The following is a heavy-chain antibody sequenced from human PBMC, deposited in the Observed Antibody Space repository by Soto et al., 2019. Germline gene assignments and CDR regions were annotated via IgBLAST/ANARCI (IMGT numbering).Heavy chain of an antibody. D-gene: IGHD1-1*01. Sequence: GGSLRLSCAASGIVFSNYWMTWVRQAPGKGLEWVANIKPDGSDEYYVESVKGRFTISRDNSKSALYLQMNSLRAEDTALYFCARDPPRYDDPFDIWGQGTMVTVSS. CDR3: ARDPPRYDDPFDI. J-gene: IGHJ3*02. V-gene: IGHV3-7*01. CDR2: IKPDGSDE. CDR1: GIVFSNYW.